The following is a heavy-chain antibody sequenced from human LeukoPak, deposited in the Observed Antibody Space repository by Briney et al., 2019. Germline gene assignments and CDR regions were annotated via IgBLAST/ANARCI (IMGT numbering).Heavy chain of an antibody. CDR3: ARDYYDSSASATFDY. D-gene: IGHD3-22*01. CDR1: GFTFDTHT. Sequence: GGSLRLSCAASGFTFDTHTVNWVRQAPGKGLEWVSSIASDTTYMKYADSVRGRFTVSRGNAKNSVFLEMKSLRADDTAIYFCARDYYDSSASATFDYWGRGTLVTVSS. J-gene: IGHJ4*02. V-gene: IGHV3-21*06. CDR2: IASDTTYM.